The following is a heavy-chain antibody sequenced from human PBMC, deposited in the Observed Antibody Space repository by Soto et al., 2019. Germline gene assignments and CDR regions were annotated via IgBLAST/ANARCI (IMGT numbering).Heavy chain of an antibody. CDR1: GGSISSGGYY. Sequence: SETLSLTCTVSGGSISSGGYYWSWIRQHPGKGLEWIGYIYYSGSTYYNPSLKSRVTISVDTSKNQFSLKLSSVTAADTAVYYCARGPHYDHVWGEPFDPWGQGTLVTVSS. V-gene: IGHV4-31*03. CDR3: ARGPHYDHVWGEPFDP. J-gene: IGHJ5*02. CDR2: IYYSGST. D-gene: IGHD3-16*01.